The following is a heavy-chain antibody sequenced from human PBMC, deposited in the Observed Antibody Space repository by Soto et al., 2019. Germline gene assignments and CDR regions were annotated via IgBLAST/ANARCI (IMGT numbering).Heavy chain of an antibody. CDR2: IYYTGST. J-gene: IGHJ4*02. V-gene: IGHV4-59*01. D-gene: IGHD2-2*01. CDR3: ARVPDY. Sequence: SETLSLTCSVSGDSMSSYYWSWFRQPPGKGLEWVGYIYYTGSTNYNPSLKSRVTVSVDTSKNQFSLILSSVTAADTAVYYCARVPDYWGQGILVTVSS. CDR1: GDSMSSYY.